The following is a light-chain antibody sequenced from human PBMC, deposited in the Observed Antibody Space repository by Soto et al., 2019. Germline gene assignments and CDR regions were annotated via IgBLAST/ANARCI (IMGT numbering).Light chain of an antibody. CDR2: GAS. J-gene: IGKJ1*01. Sequence: EIVLTQPPGTLSLSPGARATLNCRASQSVSSSYLAWYQQKPGQAPRLLIYGASSRATGIPDRFSGSGSGTDFTLTISRLEPEDFAVYYCQQYGSSPWTFGQGTKVDIK. CDR3: QQYGSSPWT. CDR1: QSVSSSY. V-gene: IGKV3-20*01.